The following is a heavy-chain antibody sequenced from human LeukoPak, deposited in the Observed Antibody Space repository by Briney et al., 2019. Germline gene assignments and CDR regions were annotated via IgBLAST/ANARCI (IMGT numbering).Heavy chain of an antibody. CDR3: EKDKGFGELNDAFDI. J-gene: IGHJ3*02. D-gene: IGHD3-10*01. Sequence: GGSLRLSCAASGFTFDDYAMHWVRQAPGKGLEWVSGISWNSGSIGYADSVKGRFTISRDNAKNSLYLQMNSLRAEDTALYYCEKDKGFGELNDAFDIWGKGKMVTVS. CDR2: ISWNSGSI. CDR1: GFTFDDYA. V-gene: IGHV3-9*01.